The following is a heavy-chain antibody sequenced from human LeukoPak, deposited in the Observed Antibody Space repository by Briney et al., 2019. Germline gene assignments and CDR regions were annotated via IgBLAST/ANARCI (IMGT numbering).Heavy chain of an antibody. V-gene: IGHV3-23*01. CDR2: ISGSGGST. Sequence: GGSLRLSCAASGFTFSSYAMSWVRQAPGKGLEWVSAISGSGGSTYYADSVKGRFTIPRDNSKNTLYLQMNSLRAEDTAVYYCAKVYYYDSSGPFDYWGQGTLVTVSS. CDR3: AKVYYYDSSGPFDY. D-gene: IGHD3-22*01. J-gene: IGHJ4*02. CDR1: GFTFSSYA.